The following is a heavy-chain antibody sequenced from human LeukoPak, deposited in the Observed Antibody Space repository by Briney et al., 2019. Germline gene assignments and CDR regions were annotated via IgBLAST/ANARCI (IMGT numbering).Heavy chain of an antibody. CDR1: GFTFSSYA. Sequence: PGGSLRLSCAASGFTFSSYAMHWVRQAPGKGLEWVAVISYDGSNKYYADSVKGRFTISRDNSKNTLYLQMNSLRAEDTAVYYCARDSRIVVDPDSPYNWFDPWGQGTLVTVSS. CDR3: ARDSRIVVDPDSPYNWFDP. CDR2: ISYDGSNK. V-gene: IGHV3-30*04. J-gene: IGHJ5*02. D-gene: IGHD3-22*01.